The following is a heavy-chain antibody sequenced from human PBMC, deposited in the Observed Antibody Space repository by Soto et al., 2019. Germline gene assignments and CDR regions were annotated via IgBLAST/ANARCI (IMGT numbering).Heavy chain of an antibody. J-gene: IGHJ6*02. Sequence: SETLSLTCTVSGGSFSSYYWSWIRQPPGKGLEWIGYIYYSRSTNYNPSLKSRVTISVDRSKNQFSLKLSSVTAADTAVYYCARDMDYYDSSGWNYYGMDVWGQGTTVTV. CDR2: IYYSRST. V-gene: IGHV4-59*12. CDR3: ARDMDYYDSSGWNYYGMDV. CDR1: GGSFSSYY. D-gene: IGHD3-22*01.